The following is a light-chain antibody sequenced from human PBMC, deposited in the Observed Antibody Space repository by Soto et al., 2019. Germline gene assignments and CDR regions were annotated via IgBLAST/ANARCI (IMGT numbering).Light chain of an antibody. CDR1: QSVSNNF. V-gene: IGKV3-20*01. J-gene: IGKJ4*01. Sequence: EIVLTQSPGTLSLSPGERAALSCRASQSVSNNFLAWYQHKPGQSPRLLIYGASSRATGTPDRFSGSGSGTDFTVTISSLEPEDFAVYFCQQYGSSPPLTFGGGTTVEIK. CDR3: QQYGSSPPLT. CDR2: GAS.